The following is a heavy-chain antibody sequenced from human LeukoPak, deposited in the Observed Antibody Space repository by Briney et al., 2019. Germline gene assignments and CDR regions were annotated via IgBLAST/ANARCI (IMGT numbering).Heavy chain of an antibody. V-gene: IGHV3-21*01. Sequence: GGSLRLSCAASGFPFSSSSMHWVRQAPGKGLEWVSSLSSSSRYISYADSVRGRFTISRDNAKNSLYLQMNSLRAEDTAVYYCARDPSSPAAGTPTGYWGQGTLVTVSS. CDR1: GFPFSSSS. CDR3: ARDPSSPAAGTPTGY. D-gene: IGHD6-13*01. CDR2: LSSSSRYI. J-gene: IGHJ4*02.